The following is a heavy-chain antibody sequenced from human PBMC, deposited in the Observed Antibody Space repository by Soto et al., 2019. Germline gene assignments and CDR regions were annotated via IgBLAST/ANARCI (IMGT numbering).Heavy chain of an antibody. CDR3: ARESYSSGWYHFDY. Sequence: QVQLVESGGGVVQPGRSLRLSCAASGFTFSSYAMHWVRQAPGKGLKWVAVISYDGSNKYYADSVKGRFTISRDNSKNTLYLQMNSLRAEDTAVYFCARESYSSGWYHFDYWGQGTLVTVSS. CDR1: GFTFSSYA. D-gene: IGHD6-19*01. J-gene: IGHJ4*02. V-gene: IGHV3-30-3*01. CDR2: ISYDGSNK.